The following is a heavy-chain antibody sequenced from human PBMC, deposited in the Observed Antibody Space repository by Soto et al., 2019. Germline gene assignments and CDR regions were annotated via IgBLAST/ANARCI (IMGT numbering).Heavy chain of an antibody. CDR1: GYSFTSYW. D-gene: IGHD5-12*01. CDR2: IDPSDSYT. V-gene: IGHV5-10-1*01. J-gene: IGHJ6*02. CDR3: ARRLSTKYYGMDV. Sequence: GESLKISCNGSGYSFTSYWNSWVRQMPGKGLEWMGRIDPSDSYTNYSPSFQGHVTISADKSISTAYLQWSSLKASDTAMYYCARRLSTKYYGMDVWGQGTTVTVSS.